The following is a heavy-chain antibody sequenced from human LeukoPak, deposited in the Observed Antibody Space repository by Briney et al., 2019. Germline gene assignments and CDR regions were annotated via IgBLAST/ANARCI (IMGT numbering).Heavy chain of an antibody. Sequence: PGGSLRLSSSASGFTFTTYAMHWVRQAPGKGLEFISAISTNVGNTYYADSVKGRFTISRDNSKNTLYLQMSSLRAEDTAVYYCSVAGRTKDYWGQGTLVTVSS. CDR2: ISTNVGNT. D-gene: IGHD6-19*01. CDR1: GFTFTTYA. CDR3: SVAGRTKDY. V-gene: IGHV3-64D*06. J-gene: IGHJ4*02.